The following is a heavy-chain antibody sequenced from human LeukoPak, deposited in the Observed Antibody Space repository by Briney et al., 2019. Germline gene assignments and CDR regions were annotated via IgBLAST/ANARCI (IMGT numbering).Heavy chain of an antibody. CDR2: ISSGGDIM. J-gene: IGHJ4*02. D-gene: IGHD3-10*01. CDR1: GLRFSDYY. CDR3: AGSGWPFDY. V-gene: IGHV3-11*04. Sequence: GGSLRLSCAASGLRFSDYYVSWIRQAPGKGMQWVSYISSGGDIMHYADSVKGRFTSSRDNAKNSLYLQMNSLRAEDTAVYYCAGSGWPFDYWGQGTLVTVSS.